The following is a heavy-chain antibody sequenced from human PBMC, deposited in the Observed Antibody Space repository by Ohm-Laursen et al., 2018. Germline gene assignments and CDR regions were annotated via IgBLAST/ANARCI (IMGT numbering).Heavy chain of an antibody. D-gene: IGHD3-22*01. V-gene: IGHV1-58*02. CDR3: AAETDYHYSSGGFGFDP. CDR2: IVLVSGST. J-gene: IGHJ5*02. CDR1: GLTFTTSS. Sequence: SSVNVSCKASGLTFTTSSTQWVRQARERRLERIGWIVLVSGSTNYTQRFEERVTITRDTPTSTAYMELSSLRSEDTAVYYCAAETDYHYSSGGFGFDPWGQGTLVTVSS.